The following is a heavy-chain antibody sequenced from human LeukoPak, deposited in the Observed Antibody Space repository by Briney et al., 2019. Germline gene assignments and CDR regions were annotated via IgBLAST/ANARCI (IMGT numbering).Heavy chain of an antibody. V-gene: IGHV1-46*01. CDR1: GYTFTSYY. CDR2: INPSGGST. Sequence: GASVKVSCKASGYTFTSYYMHWVRQAPGQGLEWMGIINPSGGSTSYAQKFQGRVTMTRDTSTSTVYMELSSLRSEDTAVYYCARVVTPRYCSTTSCYWKGWFDPWGQGTLVTVSS. CDR3: ARVVTPRYCSTTSCYWKGWFDP. J-gene: IGHJ5*02. D-gene: IGHD2-2*01.